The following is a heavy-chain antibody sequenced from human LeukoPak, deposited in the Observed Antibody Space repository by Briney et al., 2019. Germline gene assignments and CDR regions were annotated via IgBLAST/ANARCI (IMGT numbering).Heavy chain of an antibody. Sequence: GASVKVSCKASGYTFTSYAMHWVRQAPGQRLEWMGWINAGNGNTKYSQKFQGRVAITRDTSASTAYMELSSLRSEDTAVYYCARSLRPMDIVVVPAALDYWGQGTLVTVSS. CDR2: INAGNGNT. CDR3: ARSLRPMDIVVVPAALDY. D-gene: IGHD2-2*03. V-gene: IGHV1-3*01. J-gene: IGHJ4*02. CDR1: GYTFTSYA.